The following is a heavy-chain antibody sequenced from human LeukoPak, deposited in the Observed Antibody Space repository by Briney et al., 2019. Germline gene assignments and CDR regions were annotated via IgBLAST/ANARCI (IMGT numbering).Heavy chain of an antibody. CDR3: ARGFNVDQPNWFDP. V-gene: IGHV3-74*01. Sequence: GGSLRLSCAASGFTFNNYWVYWGRQTPGKGLVWVSGINSDGIKTLYADSVKGRFTISRDIAKNTLSLQMNSLRAEDTALYYCARGFNVDQPNWFDPWGQGTLVTVSS. CDR1: GFTFNNYW. D-gene: IGHD3-10*01. J-gene: IGHJ5*02. CDR2: INSDGIKT.